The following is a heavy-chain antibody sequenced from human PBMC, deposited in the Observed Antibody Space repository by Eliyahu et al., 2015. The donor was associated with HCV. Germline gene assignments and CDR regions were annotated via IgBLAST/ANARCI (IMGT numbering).Heavy chain of an antibody. J-gene: IGHJ6*02. CDR3: ANGGWELIYYYYGMDV. V-gene: IGHV3-23*01. CDR2: ISGSGGST. CDR1: GFTFSSYA. D-gene: IGHD1-26*01. Sequence: EVQLLESEGGLVQPGGSLRLSCAASGFTFSSYAMSWVRQAPGKGLEWXSAISGSGGSTYYADSVKGRFXISRDNSKNTLYLQMNSLRAEDTAVYYCANGGWELIYYYYGMDVWGQGTTVTVSS.